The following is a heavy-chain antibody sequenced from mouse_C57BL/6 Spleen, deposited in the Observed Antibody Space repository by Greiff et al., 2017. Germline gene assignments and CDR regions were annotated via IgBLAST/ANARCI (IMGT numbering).Heavy chain of an antibody. CDR2: IYPRDGST. Sequence: VQLQQSGPELVKPGASVKLSCKASGYTFTSYDINWVKQRPGQGLAWIGWIYPRDGSTTYNEKFKGKATLTVDTSSSTAYMELHSLTSEDSAVYFCARSEPRAMDYWGQGTSVTVSS. CDR1: GYTFTSYD. CDR3: ARSEPRAMDY. V-gene: IGHV1-85*01. J-gene: IGHJ4*01.